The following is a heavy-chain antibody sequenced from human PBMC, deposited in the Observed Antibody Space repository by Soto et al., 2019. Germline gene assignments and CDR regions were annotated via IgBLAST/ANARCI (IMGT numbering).Heavy chain of an antibody. CDR1: GFIFADSA. CDR2: ISGSADSYTT. V-gene: IGHV3-73*01. D-gene: IGHD6-13*01. J-gene: IGHJ3*01. CDR3: TRESETAATDHPVDV. Sequence: PGGSLRLSCAASGFIFADSAFHWVRQASGKXLEWVGRISGSADSYTTSYAASVKGRFTISRDNSDNTAYLQMNSLRADDTPLYYCTRESETAATDHPVDVWGQGTMVTVSS.